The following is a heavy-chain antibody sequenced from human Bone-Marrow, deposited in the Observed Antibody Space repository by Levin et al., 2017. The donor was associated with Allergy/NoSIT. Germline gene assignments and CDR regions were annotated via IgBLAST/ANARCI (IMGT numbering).Heavy chain of an antibody. CDR1: GFTFSRYA. J-gene: IGHJ5*02. CDR2: ISYDGSKK. CDR3: VRVGEDSSSFVQVYFNWFDP. V-gene: IGHV3-30-3*01. Sequence: GESLKISCAASGFTFSRYAMHWVRQAPGKGLEWVAVISYDGSKKNYADSAKGRFTISRDNSKNTLYLQMNSLRAEDTAVYFCVRVGEDSSSFVQVYFNWFDPWGQGTLVTVSS. D-gene: IGHD6-6*01.